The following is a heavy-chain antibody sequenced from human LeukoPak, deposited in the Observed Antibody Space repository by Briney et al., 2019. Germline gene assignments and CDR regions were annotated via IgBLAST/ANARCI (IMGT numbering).Heavy chain of an antibody. V-gene: IGHV7-4-1*02. D-gene: IGHD3-10*01. CDR1: GYTFTSYA. Sequence: ASVKVSCKASGYTFTSYAMNWVRQAPGQGLEWMGWINTNTGNPTYAQGFTGRFVFSLDTSVSTAYLQISSLKAEDTAVYYCAREPVLWFGEGSWFDPWGQGTLVTVSS. J-gene: IGHJ5*02. CDR2: INTNTGNP. CDR3: AREPVLWFGEGSWFDP.